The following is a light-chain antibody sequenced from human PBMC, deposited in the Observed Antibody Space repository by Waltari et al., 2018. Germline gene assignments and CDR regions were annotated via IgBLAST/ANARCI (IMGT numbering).Light chain of an antibody. CDR2: DTS. J-gene: IGKJ4*01. CDR3: QQRHNWPLT. V-gene: IGKV3-11*01. Sequence: EIVLTQSPATLSLSPGERATLSCRASLCVRSYLAWCQQKPRQAPRLPIYDTSNRASGIPARFSGSGSGTDFSLSISSLEPEDFAVYYCQQRHNWPLTFGGGTKVEIK. CDR1: LCVRSY.